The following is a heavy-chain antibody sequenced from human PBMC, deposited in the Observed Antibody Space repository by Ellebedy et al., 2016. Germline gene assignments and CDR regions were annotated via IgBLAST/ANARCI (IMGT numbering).Heavy chain of an antibody. CDR1: GFTFSTYA. CDR2: IWYDGSNK. D-gene: IGHD3-10*01. V-gene: IGHV3-33*01. J-gene: IGHJ3*02. Sequence: GGSLRLXXAVSGFTFSTYAMHWVRQAPGKGLEWVALIWYDGSNKYYGDSVKGRFTISRDNARNSMSLQMNSLRVEDTAVYYCARVMVRGVWDVSAFDIWGQGTMVTVSS. CDR3: ARVMVRGVWDVSAFDI.